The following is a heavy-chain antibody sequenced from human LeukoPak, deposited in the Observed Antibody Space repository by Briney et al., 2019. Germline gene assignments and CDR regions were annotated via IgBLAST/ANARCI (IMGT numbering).Heavy chain of an antibody. CDR2: INPNSGGT. J-gene: IGHJ4*02. CDR3: AVRWFGELYPYY. CDR1: GYTFTGYY. D-gene: IGHD3-10*01. Sequence: RASVKVSCXASGYTFTGYYMHWVRQAPGQGLEWMGWINPNSGGTNYAQKFQGRVTMTRDTSISTAYMELSRLRSDDTAVYYCAVRWFGELYPYYWGQGTLVTVSS. V-gene: IGHV1-2*02.